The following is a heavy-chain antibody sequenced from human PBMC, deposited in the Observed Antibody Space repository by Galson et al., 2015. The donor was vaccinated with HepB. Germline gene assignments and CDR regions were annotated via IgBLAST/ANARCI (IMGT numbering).Heavy chain of an antibody. V-gene: IGHV3-9*01. J-gene: IGHJ4*02. D-gene: IGHD6-19*01. CDR3: AKDMSSGWQPSPDY. Sequence: SLRLSCAASGFTFDDYAMHWVRQAPGKGLEWVSGISWNSGGIGYADSLKGRFTISRDNAKNYLYLQMNSLRPEDTAFYYCAKDMSSGWQPSPDYWGQGTLVTVSS. CDR1: GFTFDDYA. CDR2: ISWNSGGI.